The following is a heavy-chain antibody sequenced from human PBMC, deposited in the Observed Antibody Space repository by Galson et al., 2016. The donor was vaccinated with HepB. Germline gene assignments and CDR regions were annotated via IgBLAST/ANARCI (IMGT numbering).Heavy chain of an antibody. CDR1: GYRFVSYS. Sequence: SVKVSCKASGYRFVSYSFSWVRQAPGQGLEWMGWISAYSGDRKYAQKVEGRVTMTTDTSTRTAYMELRSLRSDDTAVYYCARVVPDYYDSGSYYNVPIYLDYWGQGTLVTVSS. CDR3: ARVVPDYYDSGSYYNVPIYLDY. D-gene: IGHD3-10*01. CDR2: ISAYSGDR. V-gene: IGHV1-18*04. J-gene: IGHJ4*02.